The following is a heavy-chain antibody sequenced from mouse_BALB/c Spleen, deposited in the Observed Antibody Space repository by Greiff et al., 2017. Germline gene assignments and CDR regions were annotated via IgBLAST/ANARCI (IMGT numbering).Heavy chain of an antibody. Sequence: QVQLQQPGAELVKPGTSVKLSCKASGYNFTSYWINWVKLRPGQGLEWIGDIYPGSGSTNYNEKFKSKATLTVDTSSSTAYMQLSSLASEDSALYYCARGGDYDVPAWFAYWGQGTLVTVSA. CDR3: ARGGDYDVPAWFAY. CDR2: IYPGSGST. CDR1: GYNFTSYW. V-gene: IGHV1-55*01. J-gene: IGHJ3*01. D-gene: IGHD2-4*01.